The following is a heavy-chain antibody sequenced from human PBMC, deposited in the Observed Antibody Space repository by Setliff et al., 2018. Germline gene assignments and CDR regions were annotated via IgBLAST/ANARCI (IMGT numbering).Heavy chain of an antibody. D-gene: IGHD3-22*01. CDR3: ARGYHYDTTNWGAFDI. J-gene: IGHJ3*02. V-gene: IGHV3-30-3*01. CDR2: ISYDGNKT. Sequence: GGSLRLSCAASGFTFSSYAMSWVRQAPGKGLEWVATISYDGNKTYYADSVKGRFTISRDNSKNTLYLQMNSLRAEDTAVYYCARGYHYDTTNWGAFDIWGQGTMVTVSS. CDR1: GFTFSSYA.